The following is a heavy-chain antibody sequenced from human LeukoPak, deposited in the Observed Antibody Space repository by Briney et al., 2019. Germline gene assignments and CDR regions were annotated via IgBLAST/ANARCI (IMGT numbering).Heavy chain of an antibody. CDR1: GASIRSYY. J-gene: IGHJ4*02. D-gene: IGHD3-10*01. Sequence: PSETLSLTCTVSGASIRSYYWSWIRQPPGKGLGWIAYMYYSESPNYNPSLKSRVTMSGDTSRNQFSLNMNSVTAADTAVYYCARSYDTNNRQRFDYWGKGILVTVSP. V-gene: IGHV4-59*08. CDR3: ARSYDTNNRQRFDY. CDR2: MYYSESP.